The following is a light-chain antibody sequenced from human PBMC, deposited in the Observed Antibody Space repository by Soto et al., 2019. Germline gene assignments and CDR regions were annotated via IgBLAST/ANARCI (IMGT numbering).Light chain of an antibody. CDR3: SSYSFSTAYL. V-gene: IGLV2-14*03. CDR2: EVS. Sequence: QSVLTQPASVSGSPGQSITISCTGTSSDVGGYEYVSWYQIHPGKAPKLILFEVSNRPSGVSYRFSGSKSGNTASLTISGLKTEDEADYFCSSYSFSTAYLFGTGTKVTVL. J-gene: IGLJ1*01. CDR1: SSDVGGYEY.